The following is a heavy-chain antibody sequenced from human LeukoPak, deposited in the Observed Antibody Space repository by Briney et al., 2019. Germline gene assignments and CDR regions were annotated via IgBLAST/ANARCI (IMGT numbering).Heavy chain of an antibody. Sequence: PGGSLRLSCAASGFTFSSYSMNWVRQAPGKGLEWVSSISSSSSYIYYADSVKGRFTISRDNSKNTLYLQMNSLRAEDTAVYYCARAQGSYGFYFDYWGQGTLVTVSS. J-gene: IGHJ4*02. V-gene: IGHV3-21*01. CDR1: GFTFSSYS. CDR3: ARAQGSYGFYFDY. CDR2: ISSSSSYI. D-gene: IGHD5-18*01.